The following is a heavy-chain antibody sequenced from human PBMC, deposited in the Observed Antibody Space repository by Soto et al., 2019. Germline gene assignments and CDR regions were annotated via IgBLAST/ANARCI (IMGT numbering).Heavy chain of an antibody. D-gene: IGHD6-19*01. CDR2: TYYRSKWIS. Sequence: QVQLQQSGPGLVKPSQTLSLTCAISGDSVSNNGATWNWIRQSPSGGLDWLGRTYYRSKWISDYAMSVKSRISINPDTSKNQISLQLNSVTPEDTAVYYCARDPPDFNSGFDFWGQGTLVTVSS. CDR1: GDSVSNNGAT. CDR3: ARDPPDFNSGFDF. V-gene: IGHV6-1*01. J-gene: IGHJ4*02.